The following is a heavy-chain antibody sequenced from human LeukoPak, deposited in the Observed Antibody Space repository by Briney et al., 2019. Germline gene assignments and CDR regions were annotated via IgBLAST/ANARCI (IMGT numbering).Heavy chain of an antibody. J-gene: IGHJ5*01. CDR1: GGSISSGGYY. D-gene: IGHD6-19*01. Sequence: SQTLSLTCTVSGGSISSGGYYWSWIRQPPGKGLEWIGYIYHSGSTYYNPSLKSRVTISVDRSKNQLSLKLSSVTAADTAVYYCARDPKSAVAADWFDPWGQGTLVTVSS. CDR3: ARDPKSAVAADWFDP. CDR2: IYHSGST. V-gene: IGHV4-30-2*01.